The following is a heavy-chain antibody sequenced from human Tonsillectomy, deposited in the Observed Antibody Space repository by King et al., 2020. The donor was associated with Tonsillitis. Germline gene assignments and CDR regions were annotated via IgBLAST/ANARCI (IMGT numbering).Heavy chain of an antibody. CDR3: AREPYSSSWDDAFDI. J-gene: IGHJ3*02. D-gene: IGHD6-13*01. CDR2: INPNSGCT. Sequence: VQLVESGAEVKKPGASVKVSCKASGYTFTGYYMHWVRQDPGQGLEWMGWINPNSGCTNCAQKFQGRVTMTRDPSISTAYMELSRLRSDDTAVYYCAREPYSSSWDDAFDIWGQGTMVTVSS. V-gene: IGHV1-2*02. CDR1: GYTFTGYY.